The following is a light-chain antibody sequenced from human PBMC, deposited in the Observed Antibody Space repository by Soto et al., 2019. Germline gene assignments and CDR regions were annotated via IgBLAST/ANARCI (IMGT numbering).Light chain of an antibody. V-gene: IGKV1-33*01. CDR2: DAS. Sequence: DIQMTQSPSSLSASAGDRVTITCQASQDISKYLNWYQQKPGKAPKLLIYDASNLETGVPSRFSGSGSGRDFTFSISSLQPEDYATYYCQQFDKLPHKFGQGTKVEIK. CDR1: QDISKY. J-gene: IGKJ1*01. CDR3: QQFDKLPHK.